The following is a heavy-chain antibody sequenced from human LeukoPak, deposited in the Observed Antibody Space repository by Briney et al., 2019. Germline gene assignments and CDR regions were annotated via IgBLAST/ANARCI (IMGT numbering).Heavy chain of an antibody. V-gene: IGHV3-30*03. CDR3: ARGSYFDY. Sequence: PGRSLGLSCAASGFTFSSYGMHWVRQAPGKGLEWVAVISYDGSNKYYADSVKGRFTISRDNSKNTLYLQMNSLRAEDTAVYYCARGSYFDYWGQGTLVTVSS. CDR2: ISYDGSNK. J-gene: IGHJ4*02. CDR1: GFTFSSYG.